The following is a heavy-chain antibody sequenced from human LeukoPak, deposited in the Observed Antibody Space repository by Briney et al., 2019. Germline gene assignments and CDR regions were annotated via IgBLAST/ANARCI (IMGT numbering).Heavy chain of an antibody. V-gene: IGHV3-7*04. D-gene: IGHD6-13*01. J-gene: IGHJ3*02. CDR1: GFTFTSYW. CDR2: IKQDGSEK. Sequence: AGGSLRLSCAGSGFTFTSYWMSWVRQAPGKGLEWVASIKQDGSEKYYVDSVKGRFTISRDNAKNSIYLQMNSLRAEDTAVYYCARGYSSSWYLAFDIWGQGTMVTVSS. CDR3: ARGYSSSWYLAFDI.